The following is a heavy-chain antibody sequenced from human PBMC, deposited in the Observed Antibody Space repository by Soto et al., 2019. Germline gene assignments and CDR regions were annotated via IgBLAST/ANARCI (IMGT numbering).Heavy chain of an antibody. CDR3: ASSGQAGTRPLYYFDY. J-gene: IGHJ4*02. Sequence: PSETLSLTCAVYGGSFSGYYWSWIRQPPGKGLEWIGEINHSGSTNYNPSLKSRVTISVDTSKNQFSLKLSSVTAADTAVYYCASSGQAGTRPLYYFDYWGQGNLVT. V-gene: IGHV4-34*01. CDR1: GGSFSGYY. CDR2: INHSGST. D-gene: IGHD6-13*01.